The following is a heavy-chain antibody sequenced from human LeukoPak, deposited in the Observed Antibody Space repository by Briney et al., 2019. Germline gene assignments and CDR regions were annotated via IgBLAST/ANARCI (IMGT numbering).Heavy chain of an antibody. CDR1: GLSFADYG. J-gene: IGHJ4*02. V-gene: IGHV3-20*04. Sequence: GGSLRLSCTASGLSFADYGMSWVRQAPGKGLEWVSGVNWNGESTGYADSVKGRFTSSRDNAENALYLQMNSLRAEDTALYYCARDLSSSWYSLGYWGRGTLVTVSS. CDR2: VNWNGEST. CDR3: ARDLSSSWYSLGY. D-gene: IGHD6-13*01.